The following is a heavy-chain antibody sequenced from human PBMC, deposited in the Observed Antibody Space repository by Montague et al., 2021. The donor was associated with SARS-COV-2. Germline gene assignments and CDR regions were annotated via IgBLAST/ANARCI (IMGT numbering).Heavy chain of an antibody. CDR2: INSDGSST. Sequence: SLRLSCAASGFTFSNYWMHWVRQAPGKGLVWVSRINSDGSSTSYADSVKGRFTISRDSAKNTLYLQMNSLRAEDTAVYYCARDRGTQYGDFPYDYWGQGTLVTVSS. CDR3: ARDRGTQYGDFPYDY. CDR1: GFTFSNYW. J-gene: IGHJ4*02. V-gene: IGHV3-74*01. D-gene: IGHD4-17*01.